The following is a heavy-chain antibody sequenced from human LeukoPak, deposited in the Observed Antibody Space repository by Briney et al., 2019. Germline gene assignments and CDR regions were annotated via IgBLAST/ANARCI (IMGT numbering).Heavy chain of an antibody. V-gene: IGHV3-66*01. D-gene: IGHD3-22*01. CDR3: ARATPTYYYDSSGYYAFDI. Sequence: PGGSLRLSCAVSGFTFSSYEMNWVRQAPGKGLEWVSIIYSGGSTFYADSVKGRFTISRDNSKNTLYLQMNSLRAEDTAVYYCARATPTYYYDSSGYYAFDIWGQGTMVTVSS. J-gene: IGHJ3*02. CDR1: GFTFSSYE. CDR2: IYSGGST.